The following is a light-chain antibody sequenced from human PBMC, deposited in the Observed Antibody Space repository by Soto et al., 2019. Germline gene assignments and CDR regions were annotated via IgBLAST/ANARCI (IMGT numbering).Light chain of an antibody. Sequence: EIVLTQSPGTLSLSPGERATLSCRASQSVSSNYLAWYQQKPGRAPRLLIYGASSRATGIPDRFSGSGSGTDFTLTISRLEPEDFAVYYCQHYGRSPYTFGQGTKLEIK. CDR3: QHYGRSPYT. V-gene: IGKV3-20*01. J-gene: IGKJ2*01. CDR2: GAS. CDR1: QSVSSNY.